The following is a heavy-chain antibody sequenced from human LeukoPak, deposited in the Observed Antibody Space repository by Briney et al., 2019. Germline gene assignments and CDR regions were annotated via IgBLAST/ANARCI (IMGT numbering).Heavy chain of an antibody. CDR2: IWYDGSNK. V-gene: IGHV3-33*01. CDR1: GXTFSSYG. CDR3: ARGYEYSSGSFDY. Sequence: GRSLRLSCAASGXTFSSYGVHWVRQAPGKGLEWVAVIWYDGSNKYYADSVKGRFTISRDNSKNTLSLQMDSLRAEDTAVYYCARGYEYSSGSFDYWGQGTLVTVSS. J-gene: IGHJ4*02. D-gene: IGHD6-19*01.